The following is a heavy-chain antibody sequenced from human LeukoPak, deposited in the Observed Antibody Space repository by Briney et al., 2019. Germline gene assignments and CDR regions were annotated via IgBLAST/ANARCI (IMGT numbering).Heavy chain of an antibody. J-gene: IGHJ4*02. CDR2: LYTGGDT. D-gene: IGHD3-10*01. CDR1: GFSVSAHY. V-gene: IGHV3-53*01. Sequence: VGSLRLSCAVSGFSVSAHYMSWVRQAPGKGLECVSFLYTGGDTYYADSVKGRFTISRDNSKNTLYLQMNGLRAEDTAVYYCARGPGSRGIFDYWGQGTLVTVSS. CDR3: ARGPGSRGIFDY.